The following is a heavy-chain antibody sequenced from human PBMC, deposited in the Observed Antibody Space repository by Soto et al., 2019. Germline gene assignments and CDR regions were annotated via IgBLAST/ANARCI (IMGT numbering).Heavy chain of an antibody. D-gene: IGHD3-3*01. CDR1: GVTVNNCF. CDR2: ISDGGST. CDR3: ARDTLGGAYDFCH. Sequence: EVQLVESGGGLVQPGGSLRLSCEASGVTVNNCFMTWVRQAPGKGLEWVSTISDGGSTYYADSVNGRFIFSRDSSRNTVYLQMNSLRAGDTAVYYCARDTLGGAYDFCHGGQGTQVTVSS. J-gene: IGHJ4*02. V-gene: IGHV3-66*01.